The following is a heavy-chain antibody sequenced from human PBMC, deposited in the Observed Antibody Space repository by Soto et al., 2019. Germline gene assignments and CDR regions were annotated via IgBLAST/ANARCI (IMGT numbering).Heavy chain of an antibody. J-gene: IGHJ4*02. Sequence: PGGSLRLSCAASGFTFDDYAMHLVRQAPGKGLEWVSGISWNSGSIGYADSVKGRFTISRDNAKNSLYLQMNSLRAEDTALYYCVKGFDYGDYVSDYWGQGTLVPVSS. CDR2: ISWNSGSI. CDR3: VKGFDYGDYVSDY. V-gene: IGHV3-9*01. D-gene: IGHD4-17*01. CDR1: GFTFDDYA.